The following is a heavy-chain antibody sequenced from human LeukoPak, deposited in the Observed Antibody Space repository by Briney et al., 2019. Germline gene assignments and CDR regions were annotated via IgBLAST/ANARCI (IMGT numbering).Heavy chain of an antibody. J-gene: IGHJ4*02. D-gene: IGHD1-26*01. CDR1: GFTFSSYA. Sequence: PGRSLRLSCAASGFTFSSYAMHWVRQAPGKGLEWVAVISYDGSNKYYADSVKGRFTISRDNSKNTLYLQMNSLRAEDTAVYYCARDAYYSFDNWGQGILVTVSS. CDR2: ISYDGSNK. V-gene: IGHV3-30-3*01. CDR3: ARDAYYSFDN.